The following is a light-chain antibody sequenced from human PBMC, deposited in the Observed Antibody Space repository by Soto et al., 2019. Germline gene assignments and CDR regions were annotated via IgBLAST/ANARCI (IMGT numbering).Light chain of an antibody. CDR3: QQYGTSPIT. V-gene: IGKV3-20*01. CDR1: QTVTSNY. J-gene: IGKJ5*01. Sequence: DIVLTQSPGTLSLSPGEGATLSCRASQTVTSNYLVWYQQRPGQAPRLLIYGASIRATGIPDRFSGSGSGRDFTLTISRLEPADFAVYYCQQYGTSPITVGQGTRLEIK. CDR2: GAS.